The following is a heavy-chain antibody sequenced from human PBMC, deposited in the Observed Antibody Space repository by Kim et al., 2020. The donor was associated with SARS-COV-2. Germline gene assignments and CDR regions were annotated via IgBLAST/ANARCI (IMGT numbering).Heavy chain of an antibody. V-gene: IGHV3-74*03. Sequence: GGSLRLSCAASGFSFNNQGMHWVRQAPGKGLDWVSRINSTRGFTTHVDSVKGRFTISRDNAKNTVYLQMINLRVEDTAVYYCASSVPIIAGSRRFDPWGRGTLVTVAS. J-gene: IGHJ5*02. CDR1: GFSFNNQG. D-gene: IGHD2-15*01. CDR3: ASSVPIIAGSRRFDP. CDR2: INSTRGFT.